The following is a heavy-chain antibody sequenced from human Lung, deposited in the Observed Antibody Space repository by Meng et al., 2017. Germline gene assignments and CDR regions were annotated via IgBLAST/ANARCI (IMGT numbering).Heavy chain of an antibody. D-gene: IGHD6-19*01. J-gene: IGHJ4*02. CDR3: ARRGLWLDHQNFDY. Sequence: HGSRPAPAARSGHCSLARVVLGGPTGSSTWWRWVRQPPGRGLEWLGDISHSGSPNYNPSLTSRVTISVDKSKNQFSLKLSSVTAADTAVYYCARRGLWLDHQNFDYWGQGTLVTVSS. CDR2: ISHSGSP. CDR1: GGPTGSSTW. V-gene: IGHV4-4*02.